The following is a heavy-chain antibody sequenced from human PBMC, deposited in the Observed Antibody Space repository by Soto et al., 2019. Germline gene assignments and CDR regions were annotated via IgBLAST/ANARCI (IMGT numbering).Heavy chain of an antibody. CDR3: ARNNDFDY. CDR1: GFTFTSYS. J-gene: IGHJ4*02. Sequence: EVQLVESGGGLVKPGGSLRLSCAASGFTFTSYSINWVRLAPGKGLEWVSSISSRGGFIFYADSVKGRFTISRDDASNSVYLKMNSLRAEDTAVYYCARNNDFDYWGQGTLVTVSS. V-gene: IGHV3-21*01. CDR2: ISSRGGFI. D-gene: IGHD1-1*01.